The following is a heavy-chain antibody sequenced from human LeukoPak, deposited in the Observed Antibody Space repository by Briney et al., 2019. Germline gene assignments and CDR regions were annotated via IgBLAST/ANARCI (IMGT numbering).Heavy chain of an antibody. V-gene: IGHV1-69*01. D-gene: IGHD5-18*01. CDR2: IIPIFGTA. J-gene: IGHJ4*02. CDR1: GGTFISYA. CDR3: ASSPVTWIQLWFGY. Sequence: SVKVSCKASGGTFISYAISWVRQAPGQGLEWMGGIIPIFGTANYAQKFQGRVTITADESTSTAYMELSSLRSEDTAVYYCASSPVTWIQLWFGYWGQGTLVTVSS.